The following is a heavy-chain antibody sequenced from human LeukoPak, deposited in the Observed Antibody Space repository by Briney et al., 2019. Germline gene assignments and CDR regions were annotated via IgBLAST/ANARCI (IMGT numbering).Heavy chain of an antibody. CDR1: GDSVPSDSVT. D-gene: IGHD2-2*01. Sequence: SQTLSLTCAISGDSVPSDSVTWNWIRQSPSRGLEWLGRTYYRSTWYNDYAVSVRGRITVNPDTSKNQFSLHLNSVTPEDTAVYYCARRLTQYDCFDPWGQGILVTVSS. J-gene: IGHJ5*02. CDR3: ARRLTQYDCFDP. V-gene: IGHV6-1*01. CDR2: TYYRSTWYN.